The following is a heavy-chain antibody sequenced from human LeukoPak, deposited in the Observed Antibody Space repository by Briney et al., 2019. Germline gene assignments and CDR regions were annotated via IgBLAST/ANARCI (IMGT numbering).Heavy chain of an antibody. CDR2: MSSGGGL. J-gene: IGHJ5*02. CDR3: ARDSSGWYRDR. Sequence: KTGGSLRLSCAAFGFTFSSHSMSWVRQAPGKGLEWVATMSSGGGLYYADSVKGRFTISRDNAKNALYLQMNSLRVEDTAVFYCARDSSGWYRDRWGQGTLVTVS. V-gene: IGHV3-21*06. CDR1: GFTFSSHS. D-gene: IGHD6-19*01.